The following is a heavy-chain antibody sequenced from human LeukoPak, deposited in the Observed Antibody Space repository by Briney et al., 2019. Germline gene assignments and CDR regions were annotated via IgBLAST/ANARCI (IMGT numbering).Heavy chain of an antibody. D-gene: IGHD5-12*01. CDR2: IYHSGST. Sequence: SETLSLTCAVSGGSISSGGYSWSWIRQPPGKGLEWIGYIYHSGSTYYNPSLKSRVTISVDRSKNQISLKLSSVTAADTAVYYCARGVGSGYDLYDYWGQGTLVTVSS. CDR1: GGSISSGGYS. CDR3: ARGVGSGYDLYDY. V-gene: IGHV4-30-2*01. J-gene: IGHJ4*02.